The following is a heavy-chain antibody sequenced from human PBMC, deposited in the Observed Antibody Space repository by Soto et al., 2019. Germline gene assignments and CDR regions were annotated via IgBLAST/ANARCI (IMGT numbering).Heavy chain of an antibody. Sequence: GESLKISCTASGYRFTDYWIGWVRQMPGKGLEWMGIVYPGDSDIRYSPSFQGQVTISADKSINTAYLQWSSLKASDTAMYYCARDSDGNYYFDPWGQGTLVTVSS. D-gene: IGHD1-1*01. J-gene: IGHJ4*02. CDR2: VYPGDSDI. V-gene: IGHV5-51*01. CDR1: GYRFTDYW. CDR3: ARDSDGNYYFDP.